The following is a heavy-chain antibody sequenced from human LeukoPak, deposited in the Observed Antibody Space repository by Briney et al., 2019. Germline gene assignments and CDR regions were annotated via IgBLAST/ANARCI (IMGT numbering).Heavy chain of an antibody. CDR3: ARDQIFRRPGYSSGRSYYYYMDV. J-gene: IGHJ6*03. CDR1: GYTFTSYG. V-gene: IGHV1-18*01. D-gene: IGHD6-19*01. CDR2: ISAYNGNT. Sequence: GASVKVSCKASGYTFTSYGISWVRQAPGQGLEWMGWISAYNGNTNYAQKFQGRVTMTRDTSISTAYMELSRLRSDDTAVYYCARDQIFRRPGYSSGRSYYYYMDVWGKGTTVTVSS.